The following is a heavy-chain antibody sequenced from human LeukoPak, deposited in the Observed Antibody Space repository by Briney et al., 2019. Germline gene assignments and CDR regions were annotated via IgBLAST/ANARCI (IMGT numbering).Heavy chain of an antibody. CDR2: IRYDGSNK. CDR1: GFTFSSYG. D-gene: IGHD3-9*01. CDR3: AKESFVLRYFDWLLSD. V-gene: IGHV3-30*02. J-gene: IGHJ4*02. Sequence: PGGSLRLSCAASGFTFSSYGMHWVRQAPGKGLEWVAFIRYDGSNKYYADSVKGRFTISRDNSKNTLYLQMNSLRAEDTAVYYCAKESFVLRYFDWLLSDWGQGTLVTVSS.